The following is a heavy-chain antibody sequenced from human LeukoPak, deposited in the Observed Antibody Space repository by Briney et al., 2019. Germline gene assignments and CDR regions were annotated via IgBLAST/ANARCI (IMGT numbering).Heavy chain of an antibody. V-gene: IGHV1-46*01. CDR2: INPSGGST. CDR1: GYTFTSYY. J-gene: IGHJ4*02. CDR3: ARAPSRITIFGVVIRHADYFDY. Sequence: ASVKVSCKASGYTFTSYYMHWVRQAPGQGLEGMGIINPSGGSTNYAQKFQGRVTMTRDTSTSTVYMELSSLRSEDTAVYYCARAPSRITIFGVVIRHADYFDYWGQGTLVTVSS. D-gene: IGHD3-3*01.